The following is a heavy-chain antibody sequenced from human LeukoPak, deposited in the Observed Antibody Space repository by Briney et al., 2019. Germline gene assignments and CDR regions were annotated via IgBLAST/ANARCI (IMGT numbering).Heavy chain of an antibody. D-gene: IGHD1-26*01. J-gene: IGHJ4*02. CDR2: IYYSGST. CDR3: ARDSGSYLDY. CDR1: GGSISSGDYY. Sequence: SQTLSLTCTVSGGSISSGDYYWRWIRQPPGKGLEWIGYIYYSGSTHYNPSLKSRVTISVDTSKNQFSLKLSSVTAADTAVYYCARDSGSYLDYWGQGTLVTVSS. V-gene: IGHV4-30-4*08.